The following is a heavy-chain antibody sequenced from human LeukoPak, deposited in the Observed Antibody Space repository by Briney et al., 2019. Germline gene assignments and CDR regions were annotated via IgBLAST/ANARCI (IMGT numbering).Heavy chain of an antibody. J-gene: IGHJ5*02. Sequence: ASVKVSCKASGYTFTSYDINWVRQATGQGLEWMGWMNPNSGNTGYAQKFQGRVTMTRNTSISTAYMELSSLRSEDTAVYYCAIGLGYCSSTSCYVWFDPWGQGTQVTVSS. D-gene: IGHD2-2*01. CDR1: GYTFTSYD. CDR3: AIGLGYCSSTSCYVWFDP. V-gene: IGHV1-8*01. CDR2: MNPNSGNT.